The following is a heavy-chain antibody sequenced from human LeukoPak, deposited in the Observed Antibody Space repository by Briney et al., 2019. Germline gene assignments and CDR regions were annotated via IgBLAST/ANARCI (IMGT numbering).Heavy chain of an antibody. Sequence: PSETLSLTCAVYGGSFSGYYWSWIRQLPGKGLEWIGEINHSGSTNYNPSLKSRVTISVDTSKNQFSLKLSSVTAADTAVYYCARIDYGADYGMDVWAKGPRSPSP. CDR2: INHSGST. CDR1: GGSFSGYY. V-gene: IGHV4-34*01. J-gene: IGHJ6*02. CDR3: ARIDYGADYGMDV. D-gene: IGHD4-17*01.